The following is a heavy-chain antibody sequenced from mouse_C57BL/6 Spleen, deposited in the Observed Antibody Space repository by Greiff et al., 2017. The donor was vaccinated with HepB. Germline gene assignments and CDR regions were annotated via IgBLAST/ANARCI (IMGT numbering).Heavy chain of an antibody. D-gene: IGHD2-4*01. Sequence: VQLKESGPELVKPGASVKMSCKASGYTFTDYNMHWVKQSHGKSLEWIGYINPNNGGTSYNQKFKGKATLTVNKSSSTAYMELRSLTSEDSAVYYCARNDYEVYFDYWGQGTTLTVSS. CDR2: INPNNGGT. V-gene: IGHV1-22*01. CDR1: GYTFTDYN. CDR3: ARNDYEVYFDY. J-gene: IGHJ2*01.